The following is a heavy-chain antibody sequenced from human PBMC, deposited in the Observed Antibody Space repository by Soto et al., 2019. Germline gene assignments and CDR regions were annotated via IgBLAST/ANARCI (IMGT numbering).Heavy chain of an antibody. Sequence: GSLRLSCAASGFTFSNAWMSWVRQAPGKGLEWVGRIKSKTDGGATDYAAPVKGRFTISRDDSNTTLYLQMNNLKTEDTVVYYCTTDAPITANWGQGTLVTVSS. J-gene: IGHJ4*02. D-gene: IGHD1-20*01. CDR3: TTDAPITAN. CDR1: GFTFSNAW. CDR2: IKSKTDGGAT. V-gene: IGHV3-15*01.